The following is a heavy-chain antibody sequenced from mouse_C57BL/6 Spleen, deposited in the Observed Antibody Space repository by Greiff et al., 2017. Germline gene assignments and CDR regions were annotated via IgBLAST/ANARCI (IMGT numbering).Heavy chain of an antibody. CDR3: ARGTTLGHWYFDD. CDR1: GYSFTSYY. Sequence: VQLQESGPELVKPGASVKISCKASGYSFTSYYIHWVKQRPGQGLEWIGWIYPGSGNTKYNEKFKGKATLTADTSSSTAYMQLSSLTSEDSAVYYCARGTTLGHWYFDDWGTGTTVTVSS. CDR2: IYPGSGNT. D-gene: IGHD1-1*01. J-gene: IGHJ1*03. V-gene: IGHV1-66*01.